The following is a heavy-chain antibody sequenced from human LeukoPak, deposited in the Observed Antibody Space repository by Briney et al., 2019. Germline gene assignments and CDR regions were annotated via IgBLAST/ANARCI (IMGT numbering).Heavy chain of an antibody. V-gene: IGHV3-23*01. J-gene: IGHJ3*02. CDR1: GFTFSSYG. Sequence: PGGSLRLSCAASGFTFSSYGMSWVRQAPGKGLEWVSAISGSGGSTYYADSVKGRFTISRDNSKNTLYPQMNSLRAEDTAVYYCAKQYYYGSGRKKSDAFDIWGQGTMVTVSS. D-gene: IGHD3-10*01. CDR3: AKQYYYGSGRKKSDAFDI. CDR2: ISGSGGST.